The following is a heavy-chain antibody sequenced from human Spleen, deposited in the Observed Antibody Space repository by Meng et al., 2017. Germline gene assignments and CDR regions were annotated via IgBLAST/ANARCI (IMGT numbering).Heavy chain of an antibody. CDR3: ARERRDSSGYTYYFDH. CDR2: INFSGST. CDR1: SGSFSNSY. Sequence: SETLSLTCRVSSGSFSNSYWTWIRQPPGKGLEWIGYINFSGSTSYNPSLEGRVTLSLDTSENRFSLNLRSVTAADTAVYYCARERRDSSGYTYYFDHWGLGTLVTVSS. V-gene: IGHV4-59*01. J-gene: IGHJ4*03. D-gene: IGHD3-22*01.